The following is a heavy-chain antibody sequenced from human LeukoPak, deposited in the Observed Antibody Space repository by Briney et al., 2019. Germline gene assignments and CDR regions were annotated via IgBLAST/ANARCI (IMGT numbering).Heavy chain of an antibody. J-gene: IGHJ6*03. CDR1: GYTLTELS. Sequence: GASVKVSCKVSGYTLTELSMHWVRQAPGKGLEWMGGFDPEDGETIYAQKFQGRVTMTEDTSTDTAYMELSSLRSEDTAVYYCATGTVDCSSTSCYAPLYYYYMDVWGKGTTVTVSS. V-gene: IGHV1-24*01. CDR2: FDPEDGET. CDR3: ATGTVDCSSTSCYAPLYYYYMDV. D-gene: IGHD2-2*01.